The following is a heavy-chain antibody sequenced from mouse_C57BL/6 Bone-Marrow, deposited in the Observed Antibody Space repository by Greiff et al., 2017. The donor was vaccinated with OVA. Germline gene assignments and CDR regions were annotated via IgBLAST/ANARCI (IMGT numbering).Heavy chain of an antibody. D-gene: IGHD1-1*01. CDR3: ARVYYYGSSPYYLDY. Sequence: QVQLQQPGAELVKPGASVKLSCKASGYTFTSYWMHWVKQRPGQGLEWIGMIHPNRGSTNYNEKFKSKATLTVDKSSSTAYMQLSSLTSEDSAVYYCARVYYYGSSPYYLDYWGQGTTLTVSS. CDR1: GYTFTSYW. J-gene: IGHJ2*01. CDR2: IHPNRGST. V-gene: IGHV1-64*01.